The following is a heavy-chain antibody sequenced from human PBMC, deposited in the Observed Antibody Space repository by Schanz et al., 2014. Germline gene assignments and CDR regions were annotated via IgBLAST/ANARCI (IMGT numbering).Heavy chain of an antibody. CDR1: GFTFSSYA. D-gene: IGHD5-12*01. CDR3: ASPSGYSDYGTYFDF. Sequence: VQLLQFGGGLVKPGGSLRLSCAAYGFTFSSYAMHWVRQAPGKGLEWVALISNDGSIKYYADSVEGRFTISRDNSRNTLYLQMNSLRTEDTAVYYCASPSGYSDYGTYFDFWGQGTLVTVSS. CDR2: ISNDGSIK. V-gene: IGHV3-30-3*01. J-gene: IGHJ4*02.